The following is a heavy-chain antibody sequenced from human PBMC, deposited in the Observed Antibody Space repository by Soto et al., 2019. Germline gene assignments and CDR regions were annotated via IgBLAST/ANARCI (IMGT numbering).Heavy chain of an antibody. CDR2: ISGSGGST. V-gene: IGHV3-23*01. CDR1: GFTFSSYA. Sequence: EVQLLESGGGLVQPGGSLRLSCAASGFTFSSYAMSWVRQAPGKGLEWVSAISGSGGSTYYVDSVKGRFTISRDNSKNTLYLQMNSLRAEDTAVYYCAKDPALVPAARGKYYYGMDVWGQGTTVTVSS. J-gene: IGHJ6*02. CDR3: AKDPALVPAARGKYYYGMDV. D-gene: IGHD2-2*01.